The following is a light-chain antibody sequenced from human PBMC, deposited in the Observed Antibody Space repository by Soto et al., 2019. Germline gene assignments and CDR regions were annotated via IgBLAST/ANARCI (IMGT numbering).Light chain of an antibody. CDR3: SSYTSSSTLYV. J-gene: IGLJ1*01. Sequence: QSVLTQPASVSGSPGQSITISCTGTNSDIGSYSHVAWYQQYPGKTPKLIIYEVSYRPSGVSHRFSGSKSGNTASLTISGLQAEDEADYYCSSYTSSSTLYVFGTGTKVTVL. CDR2: EVS. V-gene: IGLV2-14*01. CDR1: NSDIGSYSH.